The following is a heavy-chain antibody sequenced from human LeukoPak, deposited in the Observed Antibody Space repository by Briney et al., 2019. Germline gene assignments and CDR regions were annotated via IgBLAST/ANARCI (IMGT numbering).Heavy chain of an antibody. Sequence: PSETLSLTCTVSGGSISSYYWSWIRQPPGKGLEWIGYIYYSGSTNYNPSLKSRVTISVDTSKNQFSLKLSSVTAADTAVYYCAGSMVRGVIMGYYYCGMDVWGQGTTVTVSS. CDR1: GGSISSYY. V-gene: IGHV4-59*08. D-gene: IGHD3-10*01. J-gene: IGHJ6*02. CDR2: IYYSGST. CDR3: AGSMVRGVIMGYYYCGMDV.